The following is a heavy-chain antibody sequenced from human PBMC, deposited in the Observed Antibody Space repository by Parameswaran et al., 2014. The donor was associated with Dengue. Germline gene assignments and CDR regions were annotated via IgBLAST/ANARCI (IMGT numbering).Heavy chain of an antibody. V-gene: IGHV1-2*06. J-gene: IGHJ4*02. D-gene: IGHD6-13*01. CDR3: VRPAAAGPTSHFDY. CDR1: GYTFTGYY. Sequence: ASVKVSCKASGYTFTGYYVHWVRQAPGQGLEWMGRINPNSGGTNYAQKFQGRVTMTRDTSISTAYMELSRLRSDDTAVYYCVRPAAAGPTSHFDYWGQGTLVTVSS. CDR2: INPNSGGT.